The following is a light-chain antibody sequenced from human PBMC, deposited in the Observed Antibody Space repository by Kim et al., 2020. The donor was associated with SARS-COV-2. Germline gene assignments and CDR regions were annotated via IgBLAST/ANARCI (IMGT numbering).Light chain of an antibody. CDR2: AAS. V-gene: IGKV1-9*01. Sequence: GDRVTIPWRASQSIDNYLAWYQQTPETAPNLLIYAASTLQSGVPSRCSGRRPGTECPLTTSSLQPADFATYYCQQLDSYPPSPTFGGGTKVDIK. CDR3: QQLDSYPPSPT. J-gene: IGKJ4*01. CDR1: QSIDNY.